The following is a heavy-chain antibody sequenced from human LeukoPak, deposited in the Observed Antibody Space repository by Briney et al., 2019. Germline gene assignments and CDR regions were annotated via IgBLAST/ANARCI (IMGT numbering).Heavy chain of an antibody. V-gene: IGHV3-23*01. CDR2: ISGSGGST. CDR1: GFTFSSYG. Sequence: GGTLRLSCAASGFTFSSYGMSWVRQAPGKGLEWVSAISGSGGSTYYADSVKGRFTISRDNAKNTLYLQMNSLRAEDTAVYFCARRSGVAVAGAFDYWGQGTLVTVSS. D-gene: IGHD6-19*01. CDR3: ARRSGVAVAGAFDY. J-gene: IGHJ4*02.